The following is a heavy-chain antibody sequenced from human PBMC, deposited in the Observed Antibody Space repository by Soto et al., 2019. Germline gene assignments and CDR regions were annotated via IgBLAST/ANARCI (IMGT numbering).Heavy chain of an antibody. Sequence: GGSLRLSCAASGFTFSSYAMSWVRQAPGKGLEWVSAISGSGGSTYYADSVKGRFTISRDNSKNTLYLQMNSLRAEDTAVYYCANYFRGYYYGSGSYYARQDWGQGTLVTVSS. J-gene: IGHJ4*02. D-gene: IGHD3-10*01. CDR3: ANYFRGYYYGSGSYYARQD. CDR1: GFTFSSYA. CDR2: ISGSGGST. V-gene: IGHV3-23*01.